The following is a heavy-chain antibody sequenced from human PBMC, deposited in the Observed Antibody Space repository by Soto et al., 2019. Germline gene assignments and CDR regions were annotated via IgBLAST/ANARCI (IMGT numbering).Heavy chain of an antibody. V-gene: IGHV1-18*01. D-gene: IGHD3-10*01. J-gene: IGHJ4*02. Sequence: QVQLVQSGAEVKKLGASVKVSCKAYGCTFTSYGISWVRQAPGQGLEWMGWISAYNGNTNYAQKLQGRVTMTTDTSTTTAYMELRSLRSDDTAVYYCARVYRITMVRGELSEYWGQGTLVTVSS. CDR2: ISAYNGNT. CDR1: GCTFTSYG. CDR3: ARVYRITMVRGELSEY.